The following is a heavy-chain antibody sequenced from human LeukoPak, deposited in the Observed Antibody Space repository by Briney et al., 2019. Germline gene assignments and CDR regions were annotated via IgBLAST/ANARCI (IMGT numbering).Heavy chain of an antibody. D-gene: IGHD2-2*01. Sequence: PSETLSLTCTVSGASISSFTWSWVQQPPGKRLEWIGYIYHSGSTNYNSSLKSRVTISVDTSKNQFSLKLSSVTAADTAVYYCARHTAFAEYQSPLSHIDYWGQGALVTVSS. V-gene: IGHV4-59*08. J-gene: IGHJ4*02. CDR3: ARHTAFAEYQSPLSHIDY. CDR1: GASISSFT. CDR2: IYHSGST.